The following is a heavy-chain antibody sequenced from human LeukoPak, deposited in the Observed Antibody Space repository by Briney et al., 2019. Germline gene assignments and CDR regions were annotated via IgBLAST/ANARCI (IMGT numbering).Heavy chain of an antibody. CDR1: GFTFSDYY. CDR2: ISSSDSTI. J-gene: IGHJ4*02. CDR3: ARADCSSTSCYELDY. D-gene: IGHD2-2*01. Sequence: GGSLRLSCAGSGFTFSDYYMSWIRQAPGKGLEWVSYISSSDSTIKYTDSVKGRFTISRDNAKNPLFLQMHSLRADDTAVYYCARADCSSTSCYELDYWGQGTLVTVSS. V-gene: IGHV3-11*04.